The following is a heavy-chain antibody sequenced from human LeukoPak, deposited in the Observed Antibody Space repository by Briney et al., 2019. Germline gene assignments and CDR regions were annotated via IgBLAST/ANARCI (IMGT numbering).Heavy chain of an antibody. D-gene: IGHD3-3*01. CDR2: IKLDGSEK. CDR1: GFTFSSYW. CDR3: ARGCGYYDFWSGYQWVYYFDY. J-gene: IGHJ4*02. Sequence: TGGSLRLSCAASGFTFSSYWMSWVRQAPGKGLEWVANIKLDGSEKYYVDSVKGRFTISRDNAKNSLYLQMNSLRAEDTAVYYCARGCGYYDFWSGYQWVYYFDYWGQGTLVTVSS. V-gene: IGHV3-7*01.